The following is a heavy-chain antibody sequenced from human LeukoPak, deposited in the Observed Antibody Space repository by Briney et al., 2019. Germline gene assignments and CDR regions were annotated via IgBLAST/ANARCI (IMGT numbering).Heavy chain of an antibody. J-gene: IGHJ4*02. V-gene: IGHV4-59*08. CDR1: GFTFSSYA. CDR2: IYYSGST. Sequence: GSLRLSCAASGFTFSSYAMSWIRQPPGKGLEWIGYIYYSGSTNYNPSLKSRVTISVDTSKNQFSLKLSSVTAADTAVYYCARLITGGWLNYWGQGTLVTVSS. D-gene: IGHD3-22*01. CDR3: ARLITGGWLNY.